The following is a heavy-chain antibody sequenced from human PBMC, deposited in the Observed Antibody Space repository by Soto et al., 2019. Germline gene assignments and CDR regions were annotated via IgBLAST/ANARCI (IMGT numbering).Heavy chain of an antibody. CDR3: AGESVQIYDSRGYNFWFDP. Sequence: ASVKVSCKTFGYSFSSYGISWLRQALGQGLDWMGWISGYNGHPIEAQKFQGRITMTIDTSTTTVYMELRSLRSDDTAVYYCAGESVQIYDSRGYNFWFDPWGQGTQVTVYS. CDR2: ISGYNGHP. V-gene: IGHV1-18*01. D-gene: IGHD3-22*01. J-gene: IGHJ5*02. CDR1: GYSFSSYG.